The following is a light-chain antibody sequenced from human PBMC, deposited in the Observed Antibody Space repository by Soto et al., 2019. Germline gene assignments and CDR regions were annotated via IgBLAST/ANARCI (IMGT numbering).Light chain of an antibody. J-gene: IGLJ2*01. CDR2: RDN. Sequence: QSVLTQPPSVSGTPGQRVNISCSGSSSNIGSNYVYWYNQFPGTAPKLLIYRDNERPSGVPDRFSGSKSGTSASLAISGLRSGDEADYHCATWDDSLGGPVFGGGTKLTVL. CDR1: SSNIGSNY. CDR3: ATWDDSLGGPV. V-gene: IGLV1-47*01.